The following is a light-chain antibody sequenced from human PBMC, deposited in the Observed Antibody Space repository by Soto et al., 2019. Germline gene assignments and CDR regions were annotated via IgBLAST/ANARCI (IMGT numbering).Light chain of an antibody. CDR3: CSYAGSSTWV. J-gene: IGLJ1*01. CDR2: EGS. CDR1: SSDVGSYNF. Sequence: QSALTQPASVSGSPGQSITISCTGTSSDVGSYNFVSWYQQHPGKAPKLMIYEGSKRPSGVSNRFSGSKSGNTASLTISGLQAEDEADYYCCSYAGSSTWVLGTGTKVTVL. V-gene: IGLV2-23*01.